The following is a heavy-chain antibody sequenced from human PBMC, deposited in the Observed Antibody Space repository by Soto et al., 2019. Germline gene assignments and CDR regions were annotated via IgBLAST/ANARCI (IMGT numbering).Heavy chain of an antibody. CDR2: ISGSGGST. D-gene: IGHD3-10*01. CDR3: AKYYGSGSYYHFDY. CDR1: GFTFSSYA. Sequence: GGSLRLSCAASGFTFSSYAMSWVRQAPGKGLEWVSTISGSGGSTYYADSVKGRFTISRDTSKNTLYLQMSSLRAEDTAVYYCAKYYGSGSYYHFDYWGQGTLVTVSS. V-gene: IGHV3-23*01. J-gene: IGHJ4*02.